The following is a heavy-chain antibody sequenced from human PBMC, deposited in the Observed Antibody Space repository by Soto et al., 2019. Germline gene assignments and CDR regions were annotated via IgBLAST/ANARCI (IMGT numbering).Heavy chain of an antibody. CDR1: GFTFTNYA. CDR3: AREGEYCSGGSCTYFAY. Sequence: QVQLVESGGGVVQPGRSLRLSCAASGFTFTNYAMYWVRQAPGKGLEWVAFVSYDGNTKHYAASVRGRFTVSRDNSKNTVYLQLNSLRAEDTAVYYCAREGEYCSGGSCTYFAYWGQGTLVTFSS. J-gene: IGHJ4*02. V-gene: IGHV3-30-3*01. D-gene: IGHD2-15*01. CDR2: VSYDGNTK.